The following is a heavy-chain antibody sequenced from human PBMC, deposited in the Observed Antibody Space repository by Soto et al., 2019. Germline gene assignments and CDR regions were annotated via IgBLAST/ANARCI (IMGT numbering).Heavy chain of an antibody. CDR2: ITSSGSNT. CDR3: AKEQGRVGAVLDY. V-gene: IGHV3-23*01. J-gene: IGHJ4*02. D-gene: IGHD2-8*02. CDR1: GFTFSGYG. Sequence: GGSLRLSCAASGFTFSGYGMSWVRQAPGKGLEWVSSITSSGSNTYYVDSVKGRFTTSRDNSKNTLYLQMNSLTVEDTAVYYCAKEQGRVGAVLDYWGQGTLVTVSS.